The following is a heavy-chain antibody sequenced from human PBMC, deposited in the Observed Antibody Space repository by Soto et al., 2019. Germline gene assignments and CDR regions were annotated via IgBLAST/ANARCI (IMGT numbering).Heavy chain of an antibody. CDR1: GFTFSSYW. J-gene: IGHJ4*02. V-gene: IGHV3-7*03. Sequence: GGSLRLSCAASGFTFSSYWMSWVRQTPGKGLEWVANIKQDGSEKYYVDSVKGRFTISRDNAKNSLYLQMNSLRAEDTAVYYCARLSPSSSWQWLAPFDCWGQGALVTVSS. CDR2: IKQDGSEK. D-gene: IGHD6-13*01. CDR3: ARLSPSSSWQWLAPFDC.